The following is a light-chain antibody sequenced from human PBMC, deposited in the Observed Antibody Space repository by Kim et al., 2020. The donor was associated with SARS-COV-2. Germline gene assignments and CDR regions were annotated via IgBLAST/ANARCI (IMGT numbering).Light chain of an antibody. Sequence: QWVTISCTGGSSHIGAGYDVQWYQQLPGTAPKLLIYGNTNRPSGVPDRFSGSKSVTSASLAITGLQAEDEADYYCQSYDSSLSGSLFGGGTKVTVL. J-gene: IGLJ3*02. CDR3: QSYDSSLSGSL. CDR2: GNT. CDR1: SSHIGAGYD. V-gene: IGLV1-40*01.